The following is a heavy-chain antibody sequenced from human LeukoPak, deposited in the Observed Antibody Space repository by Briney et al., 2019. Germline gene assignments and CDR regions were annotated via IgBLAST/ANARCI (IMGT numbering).Heavy chain of an antibody. D-gene: IGHD1-26*01. CDR1: GITVSSNY. CDR2: IYSGGST. J-gene: IGHJ4*02. Sequence: QPGGSLRLSCAASGITVSSNYMNWVRQAPGKGLEWVAIIYSGGSTYYADSVKGRFTISRDNSKNTLYLQMNSLRAEDTAVYHCAREISGYWGQGTLVTVSS. V-gene: IGHV3-66*01. CDR3: AREISGY.